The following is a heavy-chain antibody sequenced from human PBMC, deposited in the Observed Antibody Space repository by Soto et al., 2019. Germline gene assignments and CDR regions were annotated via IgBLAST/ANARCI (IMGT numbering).Heavy chain of an antibody. Sequence: QEQLVESGGGVVQPGKSLRLSCAASRFAFSSYAMHWVRQAPGKGLEWLAVISYDGGYENYAESVKGRFTVSRGNSKNTLWLQINSLSPEDTALYYCAKGTTVTPWRYLDLWGQGTLVTVSS. V-gene: IGHV3-30*18. CDR3: AKGTTVTPWRYLDL. D-gene: IGHD4-17*01. CDR1: RFAFSSYA. J-gene: IGHJ2*01. CDR2: ISYDGGYE.